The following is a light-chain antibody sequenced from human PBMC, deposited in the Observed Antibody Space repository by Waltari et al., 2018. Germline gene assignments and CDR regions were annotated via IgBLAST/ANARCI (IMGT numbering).Light chain of an antibody. V-gene: IGKV1-9*01. CDR3: QQLNSYPPT. CDR2: AAS. Sequence: DIQLTQSPSFLSASVGDRVSITCRTSQGITSYLAWYQQKPGKAPKLLIFAASTLQSGVPSRFRGSGSGTEFTLTINSLQPEDFATYYCQQLNSYPPTVGPGTKVDIK. CDR1: QGITSY. J-gene: IGKJ3*01.